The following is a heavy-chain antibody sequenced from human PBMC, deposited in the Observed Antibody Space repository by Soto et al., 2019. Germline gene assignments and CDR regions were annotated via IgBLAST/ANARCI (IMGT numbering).Heavy chain of an antibody. CDR1: SGTIDTCS. CDR2: IYYSGST. CDR3: ASHLLRSDYSFYYYFYMDV. Sequence: STALSISGDVFSGTIDTCSGPCIPPPPGKVLEWIGYIYYSGSTNYIPSLKSRVTISVDTSKNQFSLKLSSVTAADTAVYYCASHLLRSDYSFYYYFYMDVCGKGTTVT. D-gene: IGHD4-17*01. V-gene: IGHV4-59*08. J-gene: IGHJ6*03.